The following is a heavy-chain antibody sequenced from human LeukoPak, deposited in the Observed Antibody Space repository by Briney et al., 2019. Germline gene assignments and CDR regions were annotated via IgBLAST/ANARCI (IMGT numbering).Heavy chain of an antibody. V-gene: IGHV3-53*01. CDR3: ARGSAVSFFDY. J-gene: IGHJ4*02. D-gene: IGHD1-26*01. CDR1: GFTFSNNY. CDR2: IYSGGST. Sequence: GALRLSSAASGFTFSNNYMSWVRPAPGQGLEWVSIIYSGGSTSYADSVKGRFTISRDNSKNTLCLQMNSLRAEDTAVYFCARGSAVSFFDYWGQGTLATVSS.